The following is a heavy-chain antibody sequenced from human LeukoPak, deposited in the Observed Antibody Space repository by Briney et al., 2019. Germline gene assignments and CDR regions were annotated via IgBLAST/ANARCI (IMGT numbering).Heavy chain of an antibody. CDR2: TRYDGSNK. CDR3: AKGGGYEAQYYYYYLDV. D-gene: IGHD5-12*01. V-gene: IGHV3-30*02. CDR1: GFTFSSYG. Sequence: GGSLRLSCAASGFTFSSYGMYWVRQAPGKGLEWVAFTRYDGSNKYYADSVKGRFTVSRDNSKNTLYLQMKSLRAEDTAVYYCAKGGGYEAQYYYYYLDVWGKGTTVTISS. J-gene: IGHJ6*03.